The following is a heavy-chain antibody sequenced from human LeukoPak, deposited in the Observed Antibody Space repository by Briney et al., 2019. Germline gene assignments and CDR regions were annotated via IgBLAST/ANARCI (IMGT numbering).Heavy chain of an antibody. CDR3: ASKHGAFDY. CDR1: GFTFSSYS. V-gene: IGHV3-21*01. CDR2: ISSSSSYI. Sequence: GGSLRLSCAASGFTFSSYSMNWVRQAPGKGLEWVLSISSSSSYIYYADSVKGRFTISRDNAKNSLYLRMNSLRAEDTAVYYCASKHGAFDYWGQGTLVTVSS. J-gene: IGHJ4*02.